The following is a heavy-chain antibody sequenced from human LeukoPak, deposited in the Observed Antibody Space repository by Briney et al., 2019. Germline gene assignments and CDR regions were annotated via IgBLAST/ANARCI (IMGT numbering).Heavy chain of an antibody. CDR3: AHRLSIAAIFNY. CDR2: IYWDDDK. CDR1: GFSLSTSEVG. Sequence: SGPTLANPTQTLTLTCTFSGFSLSTSEVGVGWIRQPPGKALEWLALIYWDDDKRYSPSLESRLTITKDTSKNQVVLTMTDMDPVDTATYYCAHRLSIAAIFNYWGQGILVTVSS. D-gene: IGHD6-13*01. J-gene: IGHJ4*02. V-gene: IGHV2-5*02.